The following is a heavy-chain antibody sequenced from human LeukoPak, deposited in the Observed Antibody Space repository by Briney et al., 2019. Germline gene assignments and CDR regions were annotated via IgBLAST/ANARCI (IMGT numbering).Heavy chain of an antibody. D-gene: IGHD6-19*01. CDR2: ISGSGGST. V-gene: IGHV3-23*01. J-gene: IGHJ4*02. Sequence: GGSLRPSCAASGFTFSSYAMSWVRQAPGKGLEWVSAISGSGGSTYYADSVKGRFTISRDNSKNTLYLQMNSLRAEDTAVYYCAKNGRYSSGCQDYWGQGTLVTVSS. CDR3: AKNGRYSSGCQDY. CDR1: GFTFSSYA.